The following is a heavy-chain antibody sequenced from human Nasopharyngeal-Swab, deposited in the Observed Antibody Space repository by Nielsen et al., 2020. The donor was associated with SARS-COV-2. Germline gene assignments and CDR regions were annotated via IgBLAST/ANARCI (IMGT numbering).Heavy chain of an antibody. CDR1: GFTFGSYA. D-gene: IGHD2-15*01. V-gene: IGHV3-30*04. Sequence: GESLKISCAASGFTFGSYAMHWVRQAPGKGLEWVAVISYDGSNKYYADSVKGRFTISRDNSKNTLYLQMNSLRAEDTAVYYCARELLDGMDVWGQGTTVTVSS. J-gene: IGHJ6*02. CDR3: ARELLDGMDV. CDR2: ISYDGSNK.